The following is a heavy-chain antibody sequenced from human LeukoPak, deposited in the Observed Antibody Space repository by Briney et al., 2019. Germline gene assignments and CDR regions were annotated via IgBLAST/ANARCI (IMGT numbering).Heavy chain of an antibody. CDR2: ISDSGGNT. Sequence: GGSLRLSCAASGFTFSNYAMSWVRQAPGKGLEWVSGISDSGGNTYYADSVKGRFTISRDNSKNTLYLQMNSLRAEDTAVYYCAKCGNSGWTLPEYWGQGTLVTVSS. CDR3: AKCGNSGWTLPEY. V-gene: IGHV3-23*01. D-gene: IGHD6-19*01. CDR1: GFTFSNYA. J-gene: IGHJ4*02.